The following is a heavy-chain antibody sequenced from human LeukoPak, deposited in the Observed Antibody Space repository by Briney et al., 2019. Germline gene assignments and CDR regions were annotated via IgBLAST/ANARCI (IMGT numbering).Heavy chain of an antibody. CDR2: IYYSGST. V-gene: IGHV4-39*01. CDR3: ARIQKTLIVVVPSAYAFDI. CDR1: GGSFSGYY. Sequence: PSETLSLTCAVYGGSFSGYYWGWIRQPPGKGLEWIGSIYYSGSTYYNPSLKSRVTISVDTSKNQFSLKLSSVTAADTAVYYCARIQKTLIVVVPSAYAFDIWGQGTMVTVSS. J-gene: IGHJ3*02. D-gene: IGHD3-22*01.